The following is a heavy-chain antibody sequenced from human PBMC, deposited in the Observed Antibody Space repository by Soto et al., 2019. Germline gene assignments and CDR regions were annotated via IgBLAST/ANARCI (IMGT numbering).Heavy chain of an antibody. CDR1: GGSISSYY. J-gene: IGHJ4*02. CDR2: IYYSGST. CDR3: ARERGYSSGWYGTNVDY. V-gene: IGHV4-59*01. D-gene: IGHD6-19*01. Sequence: QVQLQESGPGLVKPSETLSLTCTVSGGSISSYYWSWIRQPPGKGLEWIGYIYYSGSTNYNPSLKSRVNISVDTSKNQFSLKLSSVTAADTAVYYCARERGYSSGWYGTNVDYWGQGTLVTVSS.